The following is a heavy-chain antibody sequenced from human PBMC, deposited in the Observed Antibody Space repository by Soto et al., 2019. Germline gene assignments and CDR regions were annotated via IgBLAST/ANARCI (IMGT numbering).Heavy chain of an antibody. D-gene: IGHD6-13*01. Sequence: QVTLKESGPVLVKPTATLTLRCTVSGLSITDSEMGVSWIRQPPGQPLEWLAHIDSSGEKSYRTFLKSRLAISKDTSKSQIVLTMTNMDPADTATYYCARRQLAVAVSPWFDPWGQGIPVTVSS. CDR1: GLSITDSEMG. J-gene: IGHJ5*02. V-gene: IGHV2-26*01. CDR2: IDSSGEK. CDR3: ARRQLAVAVSPWFDP.